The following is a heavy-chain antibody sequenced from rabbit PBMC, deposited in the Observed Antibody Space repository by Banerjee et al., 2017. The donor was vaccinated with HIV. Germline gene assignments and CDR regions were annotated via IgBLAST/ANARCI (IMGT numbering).Heavy chain of an antibody. CDR2: INTSTGNT. Sequence: QEQLKETGGGLVQPGGSLTLSCKASGFSFSNKCVMCWVRQAPGKGLEWIACINTSTGNTVYASWAKGRFTLSETSSTTVTLQMTSLTAADTATYFCARTGSSYWLYFNLWGQGTLVTVS. J-gene: IGHJ4*01. CDR3: ARTGSSYWLYFNL. D-gene: IGHD8-1*01. CDR1: GFSFSNKCV. V-gene: IGHV1S45*01.